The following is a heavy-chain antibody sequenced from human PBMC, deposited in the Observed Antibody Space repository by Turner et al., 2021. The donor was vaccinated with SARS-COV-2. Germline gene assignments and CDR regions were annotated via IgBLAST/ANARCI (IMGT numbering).Heavy chain of an antibody. J-gene: IGHJ6*02. CDR1: GGSISRSSYY. CDR3: ARLMDTAMDYYGMDV. V-gene: IGHV4-39*01. Sequence: QLQPQESGPGLVKPSETLSLTCSVSGGSISRSSYYWGWIRQPPGKGLEWIGNIYYSGSTYYNPSLKSRVTISVDTSKNQFSLKLSSVTAADTAVYYCARLMDTAMDYYGMDVWGQGTTVTVSS. CDR2: IYYSGST. D-gene: IGHD5-18*01.